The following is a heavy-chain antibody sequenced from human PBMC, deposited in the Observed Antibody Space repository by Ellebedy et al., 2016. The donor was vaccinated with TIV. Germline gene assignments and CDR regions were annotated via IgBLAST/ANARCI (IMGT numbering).Heavy chain of an antibody. D-gene: IGHD7-27*01. CDR3: ARVPLGFVGMDV. CDR2: INHSGST. Sequence: SETLSLTXAVYGGSFSGYYWSWIRQPPGKGLEWIGEINHSGSTNYNPSLKSRVTISVDTSKNQFSLKLSPVTAADTAVYYCARVPLGFVGMDVWGQGTTVTVSS. J-gene: IGHJ6*02. CDR1: GGSFSGYY. V-gene: IGHV4-34*01.